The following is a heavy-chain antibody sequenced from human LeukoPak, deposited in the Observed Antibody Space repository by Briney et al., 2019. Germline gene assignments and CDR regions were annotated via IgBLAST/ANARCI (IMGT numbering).Heavy chain of an antibody. D-gene: IGHD3-10*01. J-gene: IGHJ6*03. Sequence: SETLSVTCTVSGGSISSYYWSWIRQPPGKGLEWIGYIYYSGSTNYNPSLKSRVTISVDTSKDQFSLKLSSVTAADTAVYYCARDHRHGSGPSPGDYYYYYMDVWGKGTTATVSS. CDR1: GGSISSYY. V-gene: IGHV4-59*01. CDR2: IYYSGST. CDR3: ARDHRHGSGPSPGDYYYYYMDV.